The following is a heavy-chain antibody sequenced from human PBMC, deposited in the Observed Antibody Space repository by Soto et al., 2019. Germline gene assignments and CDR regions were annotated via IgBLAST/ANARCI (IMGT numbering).Heavy chain of an antibody. Sequence: GGSLRLSCAASGFTFSSYGMHWVSQAPGKGLEWVAVIWYDGSNKYYADSVKGRFTISRDNSKNTLYLQMNSLRAEDTAVYYCARDQQWLVRFYFDFWGQGTLVTVSS. D-gene: IGHD6-19*01. CDR1: GFTFSSYG. V-gene: IGHV3-33*01. CDR2: IWYDGSNK. CDR3: ARDQQWLVRFYFDF. J-gene: IGHJ4*02.